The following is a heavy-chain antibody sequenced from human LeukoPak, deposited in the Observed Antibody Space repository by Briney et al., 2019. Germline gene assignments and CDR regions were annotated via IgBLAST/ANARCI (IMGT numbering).Heavy chain of an antibody. Sequence: GGSLRLSCAASGFTFSSYSMNWVRQAPGKGLEWVSSISSSSSYIYYADSVKGRFTIPRDNAKNSLYLQMNSLRAEDTAVYYCTSARDQLFDYWGQGTLVTVSS. CDR3: TSARDQLFDY. V-gene: IGHV3-21*01. D-gene: IGHD2-2*01. CDR1: GFTFSSYS. CDR2: ISSSSSYI. J-gene: IGHJ4*02.